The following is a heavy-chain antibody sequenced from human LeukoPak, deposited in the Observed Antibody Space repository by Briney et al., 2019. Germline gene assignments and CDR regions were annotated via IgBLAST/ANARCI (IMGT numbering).Heavy chain of an antibody. Sequence: GASVKVSCKASGYTFTSYGISWVRQAPGQGLEWMGWISAYNGNTNYAQKLQGRVTITTDTSTSTAYMELSSLRSEDTAVYYCARDYGSGSLHYYGQGTLVTVSS. V-gene: IGHV1-18*01. D-gene: IGHD3-10*01. J-gene: IGHJ4*02. CDR1: GYTFTSYG. CDR2: ISAYNGNT. CDR3: ARDYGSGSLHY.